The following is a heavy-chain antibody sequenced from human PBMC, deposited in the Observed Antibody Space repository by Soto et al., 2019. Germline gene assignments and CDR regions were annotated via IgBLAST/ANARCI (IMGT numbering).Heavy chain of an antibody. D-gene: IGHD3-22*01. CDR2: IYPGDSDT. CDR1: GYSFTSYW. CDR3: ARRFENYDPAEAFDI. J-gene: IGHJ3*02. V-gene: IGHV5-51*01. Sequence: PGESLKISCKGSGYSFTSYWIGWVRQMPGKGLEWMGIIYPGDSDTRYSPSFQGQVTISADKSISTAYLQWSSLKASDTAMYYCARRFENYDPAEAFDIWGQGTMVTVSS.